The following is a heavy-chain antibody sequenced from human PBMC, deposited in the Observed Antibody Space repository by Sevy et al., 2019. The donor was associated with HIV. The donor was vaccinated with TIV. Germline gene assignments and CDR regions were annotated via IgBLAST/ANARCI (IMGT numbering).Heavy chain of an antibody. CDR1: GFTFSSYS. J-gene: IGHJ3*02. CDR2: ISSSSSYI. CDR3: ARGIAAPIDAFDI. V-gene: IGHV3-21*01. Sequence: GGSLRLSCAASGFTFSSYSMNWVRQAPGKGLEWVSSISSSSSYIYYADSGKGRFTISRDNAKNSLYLQMNSLRAEDTAVYYCARGIAAPIDAFDIWGQGTMVTVSS. D-gene: IGHD6-13*01.